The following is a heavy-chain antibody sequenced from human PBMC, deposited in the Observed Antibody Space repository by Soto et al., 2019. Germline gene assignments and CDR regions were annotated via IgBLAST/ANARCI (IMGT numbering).Heavy chain of an antibody. CDR3: ASPKQRLLQFPWYY. J-gene: IGHJ4*02. V-gene: IGHV3-48*02. CDR2: ISSSSSTI. CDR1: GFTFSSYS. D-gene: IGHD2-21*01. Sequence: GGSLRLSCAASGFTFSSYSMNWVRQAPGKGLEWVSYISSSSSTIYYADSVKGRFTISRDNAKNSLYLQMNSLRDEDTAVYYCASPKQRLLQFPWYYWGQGTLGTVSS.